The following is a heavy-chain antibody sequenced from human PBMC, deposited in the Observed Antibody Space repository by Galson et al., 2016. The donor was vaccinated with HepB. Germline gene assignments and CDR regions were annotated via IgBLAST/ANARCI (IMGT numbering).Heavy chain of an antibody. CDR3: AKHSSGRYAGSPL. Sequence: SLRLSCAASGFTFNNYAMSWVRQAPGKGLEWVSVISDSGGSTYYADSVKGRFTISRDNSKNTLYRQMNSLRSEDTAIYYCAKHSSGRYAGSPLWGQGTLVTVSS. D-gene: IGHD3-22*01. CDR1: GFTFNNYA. V-gene: IGHV3-23*01. J-gene: IGHJ4*02. CDR2: ISDSGGST.